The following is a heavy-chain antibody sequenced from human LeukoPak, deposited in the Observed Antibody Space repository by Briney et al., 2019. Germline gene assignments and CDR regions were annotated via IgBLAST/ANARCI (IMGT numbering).Heavy chain of an antibody. CDR3: ARGFSSSSYHFDY. CDR1: RGTFSSYA. CDR2: IIPIFGTA. J-gene: IGHJ4*02. V-gene: IGHV1-69*05. Sequence: GASVKVSCKASRGTFSSYAISWVRQAPGQGLEWMGRIIPIFGTANYAQKFQGRVTITTDESTSTAYMELSSLRSEDTAVYYCARGFSSSSYHFDYWGQGTLVTVSS. D-gene: IGHD6-13*01.